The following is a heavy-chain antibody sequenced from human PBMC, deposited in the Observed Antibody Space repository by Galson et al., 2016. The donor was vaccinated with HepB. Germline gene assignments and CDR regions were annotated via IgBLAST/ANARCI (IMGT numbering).Heavy chain of an antibody. CDR1: GLTFSSYW. Sequence: SLRLSCAASGLTFSSYWMSWVRQAPGKGLEWVANIKQDGSENYYVDPVKGRFTISRDNAKNSLYLQMNSLRAEDTAVYYCASLFYDFWGGYPSYFDYWGQGILVTVSS. D-gene: IGHD3-3*01. J-gene: IGHJ4*02. CDR2: IKQDGSEN. V-gene: IGHV3-7*01. CDR3: ASLFYDFWGGYPSYFDY.